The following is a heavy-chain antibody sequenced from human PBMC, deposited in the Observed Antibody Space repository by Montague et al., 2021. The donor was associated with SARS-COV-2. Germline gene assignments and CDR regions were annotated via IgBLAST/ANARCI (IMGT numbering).Heavy chain of an antibody. CDR1: GGSFSGNY. CDR3: ARGLPVTTLFYYFGMDV. D-gene: IGHD4-11*01. Sequence: SETLSLTCAVYGGSFSGNYWSWIRQPPGKGLEWIGEINHYGSTNXNPSLKGRVTMSVDTSKNQFSLKLGSVTAADTAVYYCARGLPVTTLFYYFGMDVWGQGTTVTVSS. V-gene: IGHV4-34*01. CDR2: INHYGST. J-gene: IGHJ6*02.